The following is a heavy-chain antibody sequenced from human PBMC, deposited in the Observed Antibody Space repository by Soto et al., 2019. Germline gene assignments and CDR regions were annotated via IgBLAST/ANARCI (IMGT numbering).Heavy chain of an antibody. CDR3: ARILVSVQLERRTIWVNGMDV. CDR2: IYHSGST. CDR1: GGSISSSNW. J-gene: IGHJ6*02. V-gene: IGHV4-4*02. D-gene: IGHD1-1*01. Sequence: SETLSLTCAVSGGSISSSNWWSWVRQPPGKGLEWIGEIYHSGSTNYNPSLKSRVTISVDKSKNQFSLKLSSVTAADTAVYYCARILVSVQLERRTIWVNGMDVWGQGTTVTVSS.